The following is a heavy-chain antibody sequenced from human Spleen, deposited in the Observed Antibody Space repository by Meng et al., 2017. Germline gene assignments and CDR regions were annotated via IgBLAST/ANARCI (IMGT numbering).Heavy chain of an antibody. CDR3: AREKSPGHFDY. Sequence: QVRPVQSGAEVMKPGASLMMSCRTSGYTFTDFFLHWVRQAPGQGLEWLGTINCYTSGTAYARKFQGRITLTRDTSTTTVYMDLGSLGSDDTAFYYCAREKSPGHFDYFGQGILVTVSS. CDR1: GYTFTDFF. V-gene: IGHV1-46*01. J-gene: IGHJ4*02. CDR2: INCYTSGT.